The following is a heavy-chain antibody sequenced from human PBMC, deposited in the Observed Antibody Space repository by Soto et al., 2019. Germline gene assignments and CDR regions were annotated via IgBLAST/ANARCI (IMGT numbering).Heavy chain of an antibody. J-gene: IGHJ4*02. D-gene: IGHD2-2*02. CDR3: ARDRTPRYTRDY. CDR1: DYTFTSYG. V-gene: IGHV1-18*01. CDR2: ISVCNGNT. Sequence: QVQLVQSGAEVKKPGASVKVSCKASDYTFTSYGISWVRQAPGQGLEWMVWISVCNGNTNYAKKLQGRVTMTTDTSRTTAYMERSSLRSDDTAVYYCARDRTPRYTRDYWGQGTLVTVSS.